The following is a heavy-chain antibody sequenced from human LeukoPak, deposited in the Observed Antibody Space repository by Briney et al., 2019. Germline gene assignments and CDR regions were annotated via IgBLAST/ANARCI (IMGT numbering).Heavy chain of an antibody. Sequence: SVKVSCKASGFTFTSTAMQWVRQARGQRLEWIGWIVVGSGNTNYAQKFQERVTITRDMSTSTAYMELSSLRSEDTAVYYCAAGHVGYSSGWYGYWGQGTLVTVSS. D-gene: IGHD6-19*01. CDR3: AAGHVGYSSGWYGY. J-gene: IGHJ4*02. V-gene: IGHV1-58*02. CDR1: GFTFTSTA. CDR2: IVVGSGNT.